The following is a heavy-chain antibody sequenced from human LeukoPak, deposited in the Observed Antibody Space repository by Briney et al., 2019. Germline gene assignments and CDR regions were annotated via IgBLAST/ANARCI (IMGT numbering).Heavy chain of an antibody. CDR1: GFTVSSNY. V-gene: IGHV3-23*01. CDR2: ISGSGGST. D-gene: IGHD2-2*01. CDR3: AKDIVVVPAYGMDV. J-gene: IGHJ6*02. Sequence: GGSLRLSCAASGFTVSSNYMSWVRQAPGEGLEWVSAISGSGGSTYYADSVKGRFTISRDNSKNTLYLQMNSLRAEDTAVYYCAKDIVVVPAYGMDVWGQGTTVTVSS.